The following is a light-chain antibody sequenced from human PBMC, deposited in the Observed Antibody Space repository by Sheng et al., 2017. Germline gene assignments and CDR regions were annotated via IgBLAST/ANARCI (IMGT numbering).Light chain of an antibody. CDR1: QSVGDF. V-gene: IGKV3-11*01. CDR2: RAS. Sequence: EVVLTQSPATLSVSPGERATLSCRASQSVGDFLAWFQQKPGQAPRLLISRASTRATGIPVRFSGSGSGIDFTLTIGGLEPEDFAVYYCQQRSNWPWTFGQGTKVEIK. CDR3: QQRSNWPWT. J-gene: IGKJ1*01.